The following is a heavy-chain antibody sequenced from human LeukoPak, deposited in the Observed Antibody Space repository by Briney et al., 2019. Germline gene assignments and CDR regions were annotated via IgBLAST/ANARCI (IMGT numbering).Heavy chain of an antibody. CDR2: IIPLFGTA. CDR3: ARVGSSSKEKPGRNYFDY. V-gene: IGHV1-69*05. CDR1: VGTFSRYA. Sequence: SVKVSCKASVGTFSRYAISWVRQAPRHRLEWMGGIIPLFGTANYAQKFQGRVTITTDESTSTAYMELSSLRSEDTAVYYCARVGSSSKEKPGRNYFDYWGQGTLVTVSS. J-gene: IGHJ4*02. D-gene: IGHD6-6*01.